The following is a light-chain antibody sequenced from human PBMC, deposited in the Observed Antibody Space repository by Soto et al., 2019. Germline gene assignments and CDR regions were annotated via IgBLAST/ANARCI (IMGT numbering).Light chain of an antibody. CDR2: TNN. CDR3: AAWDDSLNGVV. J-gene: IGLJ3*02. Sequence: QSVLTQPPSASGTPGQRVTISCSGSSSNIGSNTVKWYQQLPGTAPKLLIYTNNQRPSGVPDRFSGSKSGTSASLAISGLQSEDEAVYYCAAWDDSLNGVVFGGGTKLTVL. CDR1: SSNIGSNT. V-gene: IGLV1-44*01.